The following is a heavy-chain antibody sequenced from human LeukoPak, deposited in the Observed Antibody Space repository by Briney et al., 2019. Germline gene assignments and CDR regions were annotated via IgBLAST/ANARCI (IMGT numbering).Heavy chain of an antibody. D-gene: IGHD6-6*01. V-gene: IGHV2-5*01. CDR1: GFALNTTGEG. CDR3: AHRPRPSAYHYHWFDA. Sequence: SGPTLAKHKHILTLTCTSIGFALNTTGEGAGWIRQPPAMAAESHAVIYWNYDKLHSPSLKGTLTITKDTSKSQVVLTMTSMDPADTATDYCAHRPRPSAYHYHWFDAWGQGTLVAVSS. J-gene: IGHJ5*02. CDR2: IYWNYDK.